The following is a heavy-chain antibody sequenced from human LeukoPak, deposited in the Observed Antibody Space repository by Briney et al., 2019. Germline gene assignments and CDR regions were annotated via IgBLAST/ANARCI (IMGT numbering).Heavy chain of an antibody. V-gene: IGHV3-23*01. CDR3: AKGFEYYDILTGGDY. Sequence: PAGGSLRLSCAASGFTISSYAMSWVRQAPGKGLEWVSAISGSGGSTYYADSVKGRFTISRDNSKNTLYLQMNSLRAEDTAVYYCAKGFEYYDILTGGDYWGQGTLVTVSS. J-gene: IGHJ4*02. CDR1: GFTISSYA. CDR2: ISGSGGST. D-gene: IGHD3-9*01.